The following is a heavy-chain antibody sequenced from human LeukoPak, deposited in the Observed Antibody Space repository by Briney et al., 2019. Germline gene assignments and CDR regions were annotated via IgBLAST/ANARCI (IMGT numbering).Heavy chain of an antibody. J-gene: IGHJ4*02. Sequence: SETLSLTCTVSGGSISSSSYYRGWIRQPPGKGLEWIGSIYYSGSTYYNPSLKSRVTISVDTSKNQFSLKLSSVTAADTAVYYCARVSGGYSYSSSWYFDYWGQGTLVTVSS. V-gene: IGHV4-39*07. CDR3: ARVSGGYSYSSSWYFDY. CDR2: IYYSGST. CDR1: GGSISSSSYY. D-gene: IGHD6-13*01.